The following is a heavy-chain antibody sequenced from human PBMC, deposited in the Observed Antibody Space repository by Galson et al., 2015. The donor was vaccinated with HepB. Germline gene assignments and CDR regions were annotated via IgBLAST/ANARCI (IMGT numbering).Heavy chain of an antibody. Sequence: SLRLSCAASRFTFSSYWMNWVRQAPGKGLEWVATMNQNGNERYYVDSVKGRFTISRDNSKNLLYLQMNSLRVEDTAVYYCMNVWVMWGQGTLVTVSS. D-gene: IGHD2-21*01. CDR1: RFTFSSYW. CDR2: MNQNGNER. J-gene: IGHJ4*02. CDR3: MNVWVM. V-gene: IGHV3-7*03.